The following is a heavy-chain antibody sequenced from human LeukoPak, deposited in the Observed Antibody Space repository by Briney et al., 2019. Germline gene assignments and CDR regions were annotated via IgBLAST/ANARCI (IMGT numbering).Heavy chain of an antibody. D-gene: IGHD2-21*01. Sequence: GGSLRLSCAASGFTFSDYDMHWVRQATGKGLEWVSAIGTAGDTYYTGSVKGRFTISRDNSRNMVYLQMNSLRAEDTAVYYCAKDHGAAVVPRRFDYWGRGTMVIVSS. CDR2: IGTAGDT. CDR3: AKDHGAAVVPRRFDY. V-gene: IGHV3-13*01. J-gene: IGHJ4*02. CDR1: GFTFSDYD.